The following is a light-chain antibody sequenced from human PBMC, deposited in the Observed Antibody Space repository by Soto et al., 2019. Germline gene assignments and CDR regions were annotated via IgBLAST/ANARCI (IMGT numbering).Light chain of an antibody. CDR3: SSYTSSSTLGV. CDR1: NSDLGSYNL. CDR2: EVS. Sequence: QSALTQPASVSGSPGQSITISCTGTNSDLGSYNLVSWFQQHPGKVPKLMIYEVSNRPSGVSNRFSGSKSGNTASLTISGLQAEDEADYYCSSYTSSSTLGVFGGGTKVTVL. J-gene: IGLJ2*01. V-gene: IGLV2-14*02.